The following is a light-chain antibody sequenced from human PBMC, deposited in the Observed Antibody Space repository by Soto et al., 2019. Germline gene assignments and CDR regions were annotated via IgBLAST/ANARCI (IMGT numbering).Light chain of an antibody. Sequence: QSALAQPPSVSGAPGQKVTISCTGSGSNIGAGYDLHWYQQLPGTAPKLLLYGNINRPSGVPDRFSGSKSGTSASLAITGLQAEDEADYYCQSYDTSLSAYVFGTGTKVTVL. CDR3: QSYDTSLSAYV. CDR2: GNI. CDR1: GSNIGAGYD. V-gene: IGLV1-40*01. J-gene: IGLJ1*01.